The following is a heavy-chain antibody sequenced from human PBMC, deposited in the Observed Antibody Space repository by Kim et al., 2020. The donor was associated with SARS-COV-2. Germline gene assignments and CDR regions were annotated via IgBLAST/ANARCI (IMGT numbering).Heavy chain of an antibody. CDR2: IRSKAYGGTT. CDR1: GFTFGDYA. Sequence: GGSMRLSCTASGFTFGDYAMSWLRQAPGKGLEWVGFIRSKAYGGTTEYAASVKGRFTISRDDSKSIAYLQMNSLKTEDTAVYYCTRGGALDIVVVPAASDAFDIWGQGTMVTVSA. D-gene: IGHD2-2*03. V-gene: IGHV3-49*03. CDR3: TRGGALDIVVVPAASDAFDI. J-gene: IGHJ3*02.